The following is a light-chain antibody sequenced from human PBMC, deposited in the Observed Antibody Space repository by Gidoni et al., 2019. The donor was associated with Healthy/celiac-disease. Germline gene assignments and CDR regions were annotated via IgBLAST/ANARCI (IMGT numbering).Light chain of an antibody. CDR2: DGS. Sequence: QSALPQPAPVSGSPGQSITISCTGTSSDVGSYNFVSWYQQHPGKAPQLMIYDGSKRPSGVSNRFSSSKSGNTASLTISGLQAEDEADYYCCSYAGSSTLVFGGGTKLTVL. CDR1: SSDVGSYNF. J-gene: IGLJ2*01. V-gene: IGLV2-23*01. CDR3: CSYAGSSTLV.